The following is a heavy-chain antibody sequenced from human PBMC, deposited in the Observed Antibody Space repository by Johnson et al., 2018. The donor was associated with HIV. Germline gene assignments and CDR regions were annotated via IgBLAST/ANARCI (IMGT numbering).Heavy chain of an antibody. CDR1: GFSFNSYA. Sequence: QVQLVESGGGVVQPGRSLRLSCAASGFSFNSYAMHWVRQAPGEGLEWVAGISYDGSNNYYADSVWGRFTISRDNSKNTLYLQMNSLRAEDTAVYYCARNYYDSSDAFDIWGQGTMVTVSS. J-gene: IGHJ3*02. D-gene: IGHD3-22*01. CDR3: ARNYYDSSDAFDI. V-gene: IGHV3-30*04. CDR2: ISYDGSNN.